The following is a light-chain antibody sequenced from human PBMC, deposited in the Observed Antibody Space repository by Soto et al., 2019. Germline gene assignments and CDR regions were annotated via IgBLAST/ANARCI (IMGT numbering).Light chain of an antibody. CDR3: FSFPTTSNHV. CDR2: GNS. V-gene: IGLV1-40*01. Sequence: QSVLTQPPSVSGAPGQRVTISCTGSSSNIGAGFDVHWYHQIAGTAPKLLIYGNSNRPSGVPDRFSGSKSGNTAYLTISGLQVEDEAEYFCFSFPTTSNHVFGTGTRSPS. CDR1: SSNIGAGFD. J-gene: IGLJ1*01.